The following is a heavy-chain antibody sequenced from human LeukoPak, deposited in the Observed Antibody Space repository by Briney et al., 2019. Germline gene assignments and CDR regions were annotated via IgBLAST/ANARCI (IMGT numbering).Heavy chain of an antibody. Sequence: ASVKVSCKASGYTFTSYGISWVRQAPGQGLEWMGWISAYNGNTNYAQKLQGRVTMTTDTSTSTAYMELRSLRSDDTAVYYCARDSSSWGEWYRNYFDYWGQGTLVTVSS. CDR2: ISAYNGNT. V-gene: IGHV1-18*01. J-gene: IGHJ4*02. CDR3: ARDSSSWGEWYRNYFDY. D-gene: IGHD6-13*01. CDR1: GYTFTSYG.